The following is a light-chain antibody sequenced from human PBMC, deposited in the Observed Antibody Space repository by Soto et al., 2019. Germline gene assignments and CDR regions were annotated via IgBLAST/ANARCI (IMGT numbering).Light chain of an antibody. V-gene: IGKV1-33*01. CDR3: QQYHTLPPTWT. Sequence: DIQMTQSPSSLSASVGNRVTITCQASQDIATYLNWYQQKPGKAPNLLIYDASNLETGVPSRFSGGGSGTHFTFTISKLHTEDIATYYCQQYHTLPPTWTFGQGTKVDIK. J-gene: IGKJ1*01. CDR1: QDIATY. CDR2: DAS.